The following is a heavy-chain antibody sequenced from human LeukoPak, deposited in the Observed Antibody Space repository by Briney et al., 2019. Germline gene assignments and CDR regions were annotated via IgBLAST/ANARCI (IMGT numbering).Heavy chain of an antibody. V-gene: IGHV1-3*01. D-gene: IGHD3-22*01. J-gene: IGHJ6*02. Sequence: KFQGRVTITRDTSASTAYMELSSLRSEDTAVYYCAREGNYYDSSGYYYWGQGTTVTVSS. CDR3: AREGNYYDSSGYYY.